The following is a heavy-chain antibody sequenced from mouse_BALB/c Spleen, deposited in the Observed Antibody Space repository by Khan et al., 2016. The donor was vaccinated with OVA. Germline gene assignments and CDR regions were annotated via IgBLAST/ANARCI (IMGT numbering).Heavy chain of an antibody. D-gene: IGHD2-14*01. V-gene: IGHV9-4*02. CDR2: INTHSGVP. CDR1: GYTFTTAG. J-gene: IGHJ4*01. Sequence: QVQLKESGPELKKPGETVRISCKASGYTFTTAGIQWVQKMPGKGLKWIGWINTHSGVPKYAEDFKGRFAFSLEISVNTAYLQITNLKNEDTATYFCARGRAAYYRNDGGAMEYWGQGPSVTVSS. CDR3: ARGRAAYYRNDGGAMEY.